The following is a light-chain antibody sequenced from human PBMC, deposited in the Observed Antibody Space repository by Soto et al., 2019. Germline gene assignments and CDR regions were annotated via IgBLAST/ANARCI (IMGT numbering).Light chain of an antibody. Sequence: QSVLTQPASVSGSPGQSITISCTGTSSDVGSYDPVSWYQHHPGKAPKLIIYEGSERPSGVSIRFSGSKSGNRASLRISGLQAEDEADYYCCSYAGSTTYVFGTGTKVTVL. J-gene: IGLJ1*01. CDR2: EGS. CDR1: SSDVGSYDP. V-gene: IGLV2-23*01. CDR3: CSYAGSTTYV.